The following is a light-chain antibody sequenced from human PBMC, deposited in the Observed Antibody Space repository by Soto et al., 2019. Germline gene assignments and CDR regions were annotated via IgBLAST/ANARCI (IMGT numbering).Light chain of an antibody. CDR1: QSVGSTY. CDR3: QQYGSSPLYT. Sequence: EIVLTQSPGTLSLSPGERATLSCRASQSVGSTYLAWYQQKPGQAPRLLIYGASTRATGIPDRFTGSGSGTDFTLTISRLEPEDLAVYYCQQYGSSPLYTFGQGTKLEIK. CDR2: GAS. V-gene: IGKV3-20*01. J-gene: IGKJ2*01.